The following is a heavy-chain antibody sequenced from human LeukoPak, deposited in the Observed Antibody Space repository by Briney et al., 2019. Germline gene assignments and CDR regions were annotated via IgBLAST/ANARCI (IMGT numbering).Heavy chain of an antibody. J-gene: IGHJ5*02. V-gene: IGHV1-18*01. CDR2: ISAYNGNT. CDR1: GYTFTSYG. Sequence: ASVKVSCKASGYTFTSYGISWVRQAPGQELQWMGWISAYNGNTNYAQKLQGRVTMTTATSTSTTSNQLRSLRSDATTANYCSRDATVYYDFCSGYDVSGARGFDPWGQGTLVTVSS. CDR3: SRDATVYYDFCSGYDVSGARGFDP. D-gene: IGHD3-3*01.